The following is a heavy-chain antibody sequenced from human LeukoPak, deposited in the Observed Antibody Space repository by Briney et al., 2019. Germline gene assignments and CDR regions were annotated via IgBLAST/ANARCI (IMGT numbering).Heavy chain of an antibody. CDR3: ARAPDLIAVASYFDY. CDR1: GFTFSSYA. CDR2: ISYDGSNK. V-gene: IGHV3-30-3*01. Sequence: GRSLRLSCAASGFTFSSYAMHWVRQAPGKGLEWVAVISYDGSNKYYADSVKGRFTISRDNSKNTLYLQMNSLRAEDTAVYYCARAPDLIAVASYFDYWGQGTLVTVSS. J-gene: IGHJ4*02. D-gene: IGHD6-19*01.